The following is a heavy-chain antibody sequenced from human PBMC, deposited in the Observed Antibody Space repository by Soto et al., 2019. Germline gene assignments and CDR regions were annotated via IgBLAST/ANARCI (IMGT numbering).Heavy chain of an antibody. CDR2: IFSNDEK. J-gene: IGHJ4*02. CDR1: GFSLSNARMG. V-gene: IGHV2-26*01. Sequence: QVTLKESGPVLVKPTETLTLTCTVSGFSLSNARMGVSWIRQPPGKALEWLAHIFSNDEKSYSTSLKSRLTISKDTSKSQVVLTMTNMDPVDTATCYCARSIVVVVAATPEYYFDYWGQGTLVTVSS. D-gene: IGHD2-15*01. CDR3: ARSIVVVVAATPEYYFDY.